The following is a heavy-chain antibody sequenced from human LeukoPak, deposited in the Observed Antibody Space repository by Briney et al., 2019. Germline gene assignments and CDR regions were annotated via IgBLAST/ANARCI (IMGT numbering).Heavy chain of an antibody. CDR1: GGSISTYY. J-gene: IGHJ5*02. Sequence: SETLSLTRTVSGGSISTYYWNWVRQPPGKGLEWIGYVYYSGITNYNPSLKSRVTISVDTSKNQFSLKLSSVTAADTAVYYCARTTVVDPYNWFDPWGQGTLVTVSS. CDR3: ARTTVVDPYNWFDP. V-gene: IGHV4-59*08. D-gene: IGHD4-23*01. CDR2: VYYSGIT.